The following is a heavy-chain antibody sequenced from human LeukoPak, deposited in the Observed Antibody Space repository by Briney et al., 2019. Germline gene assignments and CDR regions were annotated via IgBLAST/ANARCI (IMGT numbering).Heavy chain of an antibody. Sequence: PGGSLRLSCAASGFTFSSYSMNWVRQAPGKGPEWVSYIDSSSSTIYYADSVKGRFTISRDNARNSLDLQMNSLTDEDTAVYYCARGRYSDYSGFFLEFESWGQGTLVTVSS. CDR1: GFTFSSYS. V-gene: IGHV3-48*02. CDR2: IDSSSSTI. CDR3: ARGRYSDYSGFFLEFES. D-gene: IGHD5-12*01. J-gene: IGHJ4*02.